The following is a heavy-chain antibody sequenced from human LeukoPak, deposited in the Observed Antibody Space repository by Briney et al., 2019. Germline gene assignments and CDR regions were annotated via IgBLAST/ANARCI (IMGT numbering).Heavy chain of an antibody. D-gene: IGHD5-24*01. Sequence: SETLSLTCTVSGGSISSGGYYWSWIRQHPGKGLEWIGYIYYSGSTYYNPSLKSRVTISVDTSKNQFSLKLSSVTAADTAVYYCAKSWRPRRWPDSFDPWGQGTLVTVSS. J-gene: IGHJ5*02. CDR3: AKSWRPRRWPDSFDP. CDR1: GGSISSGGYY. CDR2: IYYSGST. V-gene: IGHV4-31*03.